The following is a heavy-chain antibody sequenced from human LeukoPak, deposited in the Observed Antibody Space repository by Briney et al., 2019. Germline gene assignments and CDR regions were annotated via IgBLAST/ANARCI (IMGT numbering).Heavy chain of an antibody. CDR2: ISSSSSYI. CDR3: ARDYYDSSGLPDY. V-gene: IGHV3-21*03. CDR1: GFTFSSYS. J-gene: IGHJ4*02. D-gene: IGHD3-22*01. Sequence: GGSLRLSCAASGFTFSSYSMNWVRQAPGKGLEWVSYISSSSSYIYYADSVKGRFTISRDNAKNSLYLQMNSLRAEDTAVYYCARDYYDSSGLPDYWGQGTLVTVSS.